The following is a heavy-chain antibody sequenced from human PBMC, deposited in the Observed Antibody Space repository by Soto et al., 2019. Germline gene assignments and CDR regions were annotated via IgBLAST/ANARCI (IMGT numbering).Heavy chain of an antibody. Sequence: VESLKISCKGSGDSFISYWVGLVRQITGKGLEWMGIIYPGDSDTRYSPSFQGQVTISADKSISTAYLQWSSLKASDTAMYYCASSSFGVDQYYYYYYGMDVWGQGTTVTVSS. V-gene: IGHV5-51*01. D-gene: IGHD3-3*01. CDR2: IYPGDSDT. CDR3: ASSSFGVDQYYYYYYGMDV. CDR1: GDSFISYW. J-gene: IGHJ6*02.